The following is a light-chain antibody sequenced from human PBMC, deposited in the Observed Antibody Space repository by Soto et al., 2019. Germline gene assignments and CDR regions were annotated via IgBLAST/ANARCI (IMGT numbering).Light chain of an antibody. V-gene: IGKV2-28*01. J-gene: IGKJ4*01. CDR2: LGS. CDR1: RSLLSSNGYNY. CDR3: AQGLQTPLT. Sequence: DVVMTQSPLSLPVTPGEPASISCRSSRSLLSSNGYNYLNWYLQKPGQSPQLLIYLGSNRASGVPERFSGSGSGTDFTLKISRLEAEDVGVYYCAQGLQTPLTFGGGTKVDIK.